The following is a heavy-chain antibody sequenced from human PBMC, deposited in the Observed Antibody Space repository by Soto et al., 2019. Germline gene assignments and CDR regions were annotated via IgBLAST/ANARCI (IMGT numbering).Heavy chain of an antibody. D-gene: IGHD3-10*01. CDR2: MNPNSGNT. V-gene: IGHV1-8*01. CDR3: ARAVYSTMVRGVIIRSVRYYYMDV. Sequence: ASVKVSCKASGYTFTSYDINWVRQATGQGLEWMGWMNPNSGNTGYAQKFQGRVTMTRNTSISTAYMELSSLRSEDTAVYYCARAVYSTMVRGVIIRSVRYYYMDVWGKGTTVTVSS. J-gene: IGHJ6*03. CDR1: GYTFTSYD.